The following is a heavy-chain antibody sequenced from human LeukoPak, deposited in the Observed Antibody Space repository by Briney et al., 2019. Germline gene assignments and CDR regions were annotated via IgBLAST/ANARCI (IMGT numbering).Heavy chain of an antibody. V-gene: IGHV3-23*01. CDR3: ARDLSSSGWYGGA. CDR1: GFTFSNYG. Sequence: GGSLRLSCAASGFTFSNYGLSWVRQAPGKGLEWVSGITGSGGSTYYADSVKGRFTISRDNSKNTLYLQMNSLRAEDTAVYYCARDLSSSGWYGGAWGQGTLVTVSS. J-gene: IGHJ4*02. D-gene: IGHD6-19*01. CDR2: ITGSGGST.